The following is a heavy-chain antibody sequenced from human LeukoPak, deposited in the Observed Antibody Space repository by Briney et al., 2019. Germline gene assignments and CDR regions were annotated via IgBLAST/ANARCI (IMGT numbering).Heavy chain of an antibody. Sequence: PGGSLRLSCAASGFTFSSYAMTWVRQAPGKGLEWVSGISAGGTRTYYADSVKGRFTISRDNSKNTLSLQMNSLRAEDTAVYYRAETSSAWYFDYWGQGTLVTVSS. J-gene: IGHJ4*02. V-gene: IGHV3-23*01. CDR2: ISAGGTRT. CDR3: AETSSAWYFDY. D-gene: IGHD6-19*01. CDR1: GFTFSSYA.